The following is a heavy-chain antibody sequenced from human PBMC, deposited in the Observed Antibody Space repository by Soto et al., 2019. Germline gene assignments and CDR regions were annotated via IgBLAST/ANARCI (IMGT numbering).Heavy chain of an antibody. CDR3: ARAQGLGVGEFIDY. D-gene: IGHD3-16*01. V-gene: IGHV4-39*07. CDR2: IYYSGST. J-gene: IGHJ4*02. CDR1: GGSISSSSYY. Sequence: PSETLSLTCTVTGGSISSSSYYWGWIRQPPGKGLEWIGCIYYSGSTNYNPSLKSRVTISVDTSKNQFSLKLSSVTAADTAVYYCARAQGLGVGEFIDYWGQGTLVTVSS.